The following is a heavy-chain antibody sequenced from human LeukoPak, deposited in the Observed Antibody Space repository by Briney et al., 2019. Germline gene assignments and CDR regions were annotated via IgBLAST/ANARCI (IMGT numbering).Heavy chain of an antibody. CDR1: GFTFSDYA. J-gene: IGHJ4*02. Sequence: GRSLRRSCAASGFTFSDYAMNLVRQAPGKGLEWVAVISYHGSNKYYADSVKGRFTISRDNSKNTQYLQMNSLRAEDTAVYYCARAGGIAVAGRFDYWGQGTLVTVSS. CDR3: ARAGGIAVAGRFDY. D-gene: IGHD6-19*01. V-gene: IGHV3-30-3*01. CDR2: ISYHGSNK.